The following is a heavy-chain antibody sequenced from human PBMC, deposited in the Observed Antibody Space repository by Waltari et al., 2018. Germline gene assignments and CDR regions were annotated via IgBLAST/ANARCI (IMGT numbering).Heavy chain of an antibody. CDR3: ARGRDVFANFDYNWFDP. V-gene: IGHV1-8*02. D-gene: IGHD3-3*01. CDR2: VNPDSGAT. Sequence: QVQLVQSGAEVLKPGASVKVSCQASGYTFINYEINWVRQAAGQGFEWMGWVNPDSGATAYAQKFQGRITMTWDTSISTAYMELSNLRSDDTVVLYCARGRDVFANFDYNWFDPWGQGTLVTVSS. J-gene: IGHJ5*02. CDR1: GYTFINYE.